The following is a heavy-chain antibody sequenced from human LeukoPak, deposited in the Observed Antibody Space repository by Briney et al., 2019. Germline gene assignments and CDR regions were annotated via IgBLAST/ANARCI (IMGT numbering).Heavy chain of an antibody. D-gene: IGHD6-13*01. CDR1: GGSISSSSYY. V-gene: IGHV4-39*07. CDR2: IYYSGST. J-gene: IGHJ3*02. Sequence: SETLSLTCTVSGGSISSSSYYWGWIRQPPGKGLEWIGSIYYSGSTYYNPSLKSRVTISVDTSKNRFSLKLSSVTAADTAVYYCARDEGHIAAAGSGAFDIWGQGTMVTVSS. CDR3: ARDEGHIAAAGSGAFDI.